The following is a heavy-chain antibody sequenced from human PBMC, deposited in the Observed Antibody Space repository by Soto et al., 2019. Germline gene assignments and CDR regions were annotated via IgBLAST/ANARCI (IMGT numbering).Heavy chain of an antibody. V-gene: IGHV3-48*01. Sequence: GGSLRLSCAASGFTFSSYSMNWVRQAPGKGLEWVSYISSSSSTIYYADSVKGRFTISRDNAKNSLYLQMNSLRAEDTAVYYCARDPYYGSGSLNWFDPWGQGTLVTVSS. CDR2: ISSSSSTI. J-gene: IGHJ5*02. CDR3: ARDPYYGSGSLNWFDP. D-gene: IGHD3-10*01. CDR1: GFTFSSYS.